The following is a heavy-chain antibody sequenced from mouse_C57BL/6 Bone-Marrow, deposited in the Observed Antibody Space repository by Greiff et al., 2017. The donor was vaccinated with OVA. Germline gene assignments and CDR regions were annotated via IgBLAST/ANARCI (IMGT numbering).Heavy chain of an antibody. CDR1: GFTFSSYA. J-gene: IGHJ1*03. Sequence: EVHLVESGGGLVKPGGSLKLSCAASGFTFSSYAMSWVRQTPEKRLEWVATISDGGSYTYYPDNVKGRFTISRDNAKNNLYLQMSHLKSEDTAMYYCARDGTTVVANWYFDVWGTGTTVTVSS. CDR2: ISDGGSYT. D-gene: IGHD1-1*01. V-gene: IGHV5-4*01. CDR3: ARDGTTVVANWYFDV.